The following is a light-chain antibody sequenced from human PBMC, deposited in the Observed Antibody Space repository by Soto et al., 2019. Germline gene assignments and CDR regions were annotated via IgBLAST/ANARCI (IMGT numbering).Light chain of an antibody. J-gene: IGLJ1*01. CDR3: GTWDSSLSAGV. Sequence: QSVLTQPPSVSAAPGQKVTISCSGSSSNIGNNYVSWYQHLPGTAPKLLSYDNNKRPSGIPDRFSGSKSGTSATLGITGLQTGDEADYYCGTWDSSLSAGVFGTGTKVTVL. CDR1: SSNIGNNY. CDR2: DNN. V-gene: IGLV1-51*01.